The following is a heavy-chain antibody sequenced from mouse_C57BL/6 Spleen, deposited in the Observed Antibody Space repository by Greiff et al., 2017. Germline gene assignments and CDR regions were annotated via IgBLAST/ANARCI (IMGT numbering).Heavy chain of an antibody. D-gene: IGHD4-1*01. J-gene: IGHJ4*01. CDR1: GYAFSSYW. Sequence: QVQLQQSGAELVKPGASVKISCKASGYAFSSYWMNWVKQRPGKGLEWIGQIYPGDGDPNYNGQFKGKATLTAAKSSSTAYMQRSSLTSEDSAVYFCARLGLHYAMDYWGQGTSVTVSS. CDR3: ARLGLHYAMDY. CDR2: IYPGDGDP. V-gene: IGHV1-80*01.